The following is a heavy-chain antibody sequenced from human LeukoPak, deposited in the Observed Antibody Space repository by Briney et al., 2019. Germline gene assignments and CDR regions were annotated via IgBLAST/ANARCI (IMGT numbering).Heavy chain of an antibody. Sequence: PSETLSLTCTLSSGSISSYYWSWIRPPARKGLGWVGRIYTIGGANYNPSLKSRVTMSVDTSKNQFSLKLSSVTAADTAVYYCARTRQGIFDYWGQGTLVTVSS. CDR3: ARTRQGIFDY. D-gene: IGHD2-2*01. J-gene: IGHJ4*02. CDR2: IYTIGGA. CDR1: SGSISSYY. V-gene: IGHV4-4*07.